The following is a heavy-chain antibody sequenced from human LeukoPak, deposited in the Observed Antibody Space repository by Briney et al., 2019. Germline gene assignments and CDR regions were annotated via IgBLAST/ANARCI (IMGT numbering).Heavy chain of an antibody. J-gene: IGHJ4*01. CDR1: GFTFSSYG. CDR2: IRYDGSNK. Sequence: GGSLRLSCAASGFTFSSYGMHWVRQAPGKGLEWVAFIRYDGSNKYYADSVKGRFTISRDNSKNTLYLQMNSLRAEDTAVYYCAKGIDYGGNGGSLDYWGQEPWSPSPQ. D-gene: IGHD4-23*01. CDR3: AKGIDYGGNGGSLDY. V-gene: IGHV3-30*02.